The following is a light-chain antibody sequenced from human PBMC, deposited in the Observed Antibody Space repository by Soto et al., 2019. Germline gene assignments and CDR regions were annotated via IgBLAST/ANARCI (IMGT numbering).Light chain of an antibody. Sequence: QSVLTQPASVSGSPGQSITISCTGTSSDVVGCNYVSWYQQHPGKAPKLMIYEVTNRPSGISNRFSGSKSGNTASLTIPGLQAEDEAVYYCSSYASSGGHNYVFATGTKVTVL. CDR2: EVT. CDR3: SSYASSGGHNYV. J-gene: IGLJ1*01. V-gene: IGLV2-14*01. CDR1: SSDVVGCNY.